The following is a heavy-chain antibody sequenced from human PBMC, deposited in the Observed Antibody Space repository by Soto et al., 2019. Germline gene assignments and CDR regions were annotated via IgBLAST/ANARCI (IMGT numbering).Heavy chain of an antibody. Sequence: SVKVSFKASGGTFSSYAISWVRQAPGQGLEWMGGIIPIFGTANYAQKFQGRVTITADKSTSTAYMELSSLRSEDTAVYYCARAPPTQPGIAAAGQRGGYYYYGMDVWGQGTTVTVSS. J-gene: IGHJ6*02. V-gene: IGHV1-69*06. D-gene: IGHD6-13*01. CDR2: IIPIFGTA. CDR1: GGTFSSYA. CDR3: ARAPPTQPGIAAAGQRGGYYYYGMDV.